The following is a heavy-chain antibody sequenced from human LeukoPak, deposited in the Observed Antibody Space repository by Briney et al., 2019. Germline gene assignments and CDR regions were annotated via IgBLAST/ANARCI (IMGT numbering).Heavy chain of an antibody. Sequence: PSETLSLTCTVSGGSISSYYWSWIRQPPGKGLEWIGYIYYSGSTNYNPSLKSRVTISVDTSKNQFSLSLTSVTAADTAVYYCARGSWYEINYWGQGTLVTVSS. CDR3: ARGSWYEINY. J-gene: IGHJ4*02. D-gene: IGHD2-15*01. CDR1: GGSISSYY. V-gene: IGHV4-59*08. CDR2: IYYSGST.